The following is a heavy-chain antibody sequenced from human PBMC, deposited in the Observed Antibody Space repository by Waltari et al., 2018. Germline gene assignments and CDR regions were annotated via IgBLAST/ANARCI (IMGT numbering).Heavy chain of an antibody. J-gene: IGHJ4*02. CDR2: IYYSGST. CDR3: ARHWESKYYFDY. V-gene: IGHV4-39*07. D-gene: IGHD1-26*01. Sequence: QLQLQESGPGLVKPSETLSLTCTVSGGSISIRSFYWDWIRQPPGKGLEWIGSIYYSGSTYYNPSLKSRVTISVDTSKNHLSLKLSSVTAADTAVYYCARHWESKYYFDYWGQGTLVTVSS. CDR1: GGSISIRSFY.